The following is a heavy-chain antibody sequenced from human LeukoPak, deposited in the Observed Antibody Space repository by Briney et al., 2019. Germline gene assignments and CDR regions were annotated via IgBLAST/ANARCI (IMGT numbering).Heavy chain of an antibody. Sequence: ASVKVSCKASGYTFTSYYMHWVRQAPGQGLEWMGIINPSGGSTSYAQKFQGRVTMTRDMSTSTVYMELSSLRSEDTAVYYCARDPEYYDSSGGGSGFDYWGQGTLVTVSS. J-gene: IGHJ4*02. V-gene: IGHV1-46*01. CDR2: INPSGGST. CDR3: ARDPEYYDSSGGGSGFDY. CDR1: GYTFTSYY. D-gene: IGHD3-22*01.